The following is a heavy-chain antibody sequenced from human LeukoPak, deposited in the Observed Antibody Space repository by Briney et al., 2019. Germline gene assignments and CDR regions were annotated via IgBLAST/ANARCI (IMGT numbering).Heavy chain of an antibody. CDR2: FDPEDGET. D-gene: IGHD5-18*01. Sequence: ASVKVSCKASGYTLTELSMHWVRQAAGKGREWMGGFDPEDGETIYAQKFQARVTLTEDTSTDTAYMELSSLRSEDTAVYYCAAPEYNYGRMYYYYMDVWGKGTTVTVSS. CDR1: GYTLTELS. CDR3: AAPEYNYGRMYYYYMDV. J-gene: IGHJ6*03. V-gene: IGHV1-24*01.